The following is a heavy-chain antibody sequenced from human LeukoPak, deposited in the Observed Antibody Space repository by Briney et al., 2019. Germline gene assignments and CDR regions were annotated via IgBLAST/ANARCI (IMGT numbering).Heavy chain of an antibody. J-gene: IGHJ6*03. V-gene: IGHV1-2*02. CDR1: GFTFTGYY. CDR2: INPNSGGT. CDR3: ARYDGNYYYYYYMDV. D-gene: IGHD4-23*01. Sequence: GASVKVSCKASGFTFTGYYMHWVRQAPGQGLEWMGWINPNSGGTNYAQKFQGRVTMTRDTSISTAYMEPSRLRSDDTAVYYCARYDGNYYYYYYMDVWGKGTTVTVSS.